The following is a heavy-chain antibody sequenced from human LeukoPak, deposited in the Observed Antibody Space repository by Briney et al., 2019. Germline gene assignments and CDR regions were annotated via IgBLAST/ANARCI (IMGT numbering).Heavy chain of an antibody. CDR3: ARAPFNRITMVRGVIGWFDP. J-gene: IGHJ5*02. Sequence: SVKVSCKASRGTFSSYAISWVRQAPGQGPEWMGGIIPIFGAANYAQKFQGRVTITADESTSTAYMELSSLRSEDTAVYYCARAPFNRITMVRGVIGWFDPWGQGTLVTVSS. CDR2: IIPIFGAA. CDR1: RGTFSSYA. D-gene: IGHD3-10*01. V-gene: IGHV1-69*13.